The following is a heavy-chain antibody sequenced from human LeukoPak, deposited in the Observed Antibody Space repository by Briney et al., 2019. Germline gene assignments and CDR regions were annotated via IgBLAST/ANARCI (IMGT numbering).Heavy chain of an antibody. D-gene: IGHD1-26*01. CDR1: GGSISSGGYS. V-gene: IGHV4-30-2*01. Sequence: SETLSLTCAVSGGSISSGGYSCSWLRQPPGKGLEWIGYIYHSGSTYYNPSLKSRVTISVDRSKNQFSLKLSSVTAADTAVYYCARSDGSYYHYFDYWGQGTLVTVSS. CDR3: ARSDGSYYHYFDY. CDR2: IYHSGST. J-gene: IGHJ4*02.